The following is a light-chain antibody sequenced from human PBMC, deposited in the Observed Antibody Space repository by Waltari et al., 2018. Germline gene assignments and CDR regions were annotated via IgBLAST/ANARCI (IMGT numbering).Light chain of an antibody. Sequence: EIVLTQSPGTLSLSPGERATLFCRASQSVSRNYLAWYQQKPGQAPRFLIYGASNRATGIPDRFSGSGSGTDFALTISRLEPEDFAVYYCQQYGSSPLTFGPGTKVDIK. CDR1: QSVSRNY. CDR3: QQYGSSPLT. CDR2: GAS. V-gene: IGKV3-20*01. J-gene: IGKJ3*01.